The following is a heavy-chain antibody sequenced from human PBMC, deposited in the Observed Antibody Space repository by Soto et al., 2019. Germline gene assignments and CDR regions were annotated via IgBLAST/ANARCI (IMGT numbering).Heavy chain of an antibody. J-gene: IGHJ6*02. Sequence: ASEKICSRVSGYTVTSFGISWVRQAPGQVFEWMGWISAYNGNTNYAQKLQGRVTMTTDTATSTAYMELRRLRSDDTPVYYCARIQPGNTYYYSAMDVWGQGTRVTVSS. D-gene: IGHD5-18*01. CDR1: GYTVTSFG. CDR3: ARIQPGNTYYYSAMDV. CDR2: ISAYNGNT. V-gene: IGHV1-18*04.